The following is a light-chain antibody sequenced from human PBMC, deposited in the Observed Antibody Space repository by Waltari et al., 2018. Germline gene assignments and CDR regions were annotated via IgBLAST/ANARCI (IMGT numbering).Light chain of an antibody. CDR3: QQRSNL. CDR2: DAS. CDR1: QSVSSY. Sequence: EIVLTQSPATLSLSPGDRATLSCRASQSVSSYLAWYQQKPGQAPRLLIYDASNRATGIPARFSGSGSGTDFTLTISSLEPEDFAVYYCQQRSNLFGGGTKVEIK. J-gene: IGKJ4*01. V-gene: IGKV3-11*01.